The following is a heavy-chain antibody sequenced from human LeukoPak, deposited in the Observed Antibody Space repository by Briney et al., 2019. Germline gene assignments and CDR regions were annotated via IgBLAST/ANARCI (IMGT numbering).Heavy chain of an antibody. D-gene: IGHD3-10*01. J-gene: IGHJ3*02. Sequence: SETLSLTCAVSGGSISSSNWWSWVRQPPGKGLEWIGGIYHSGSTNYNPSLKSRVTISVDKSKNQFSLKLSSVTAADTAVYYCARDIDGSGAFDIWGQGTMVTVSS. V-gene: IGHV4-4*02. CDR2: IYHSGST. CDR3: ARDIDGSGAFDI. CDR1: GGSISSSNW.